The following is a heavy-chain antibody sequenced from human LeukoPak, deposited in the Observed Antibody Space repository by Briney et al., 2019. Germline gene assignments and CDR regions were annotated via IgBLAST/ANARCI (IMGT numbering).Heavy chain of an antibody. CDR3: ARHSDDVVVTAIGSFDY. D-gene: IGHD2-21*02. V-gene: IGHV3-23*01. J-gene: IGHJ4*02. CDR1: GFTFSSYG. CDR2: ISGSGAST. Sequence: GGTLRLSCAASGFTFSSYGMSWVRQAPGKGLEWVSAISGSGASTYYADSVKGRFTISRDNSKNTLYLQMNSLRAEDTAVYYCARHSDDVVVTAIGSFDYWGQGTLVTVSS.